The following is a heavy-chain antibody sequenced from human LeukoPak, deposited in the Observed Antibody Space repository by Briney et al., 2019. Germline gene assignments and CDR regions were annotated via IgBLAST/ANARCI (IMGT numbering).Heavy chain of an antibody. CDR2: INDSGRI. D-gene: IGHD6-6*01. CDR3: ARGLSGQQLVWPLAYFDS. Sequence: PSETLSLTCAGCVGSFSGYYWTWIRQPPGKGLEWMGEINDSGRINYNPSLRSRITMSLDTSKNQFSLTLSSVTAADTAVYYCARGLSGQQLVWPLAYFDSWGQGTLVTVSS. CDR1: VGSFSGYY. V-gene: IGHV4-34*01. J-gene: IGHJ4*02.